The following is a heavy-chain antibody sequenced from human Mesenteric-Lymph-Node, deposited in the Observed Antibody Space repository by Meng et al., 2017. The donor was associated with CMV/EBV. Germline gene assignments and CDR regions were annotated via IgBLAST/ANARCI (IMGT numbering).Heavy chain of an antibody. CDR1: GFSLSDYS. Sequence: GESLKISCAASGFSLSDYSMNWVRQAPGRGLEWVSLIYSGGSTTYYADSVKGRFTISRDDSKNTLYLQMNSLRAEDTAIYYCAKDLFYDGSGYYLGNWGQGALVTVSS. CDR3: AKDLFYDGSGYYLGN. V-gene: IGHV3-23*03. J-gene: IGHJ4*02. CDR2: IYSGGSTT. D-gene: IGHD3-22*01.